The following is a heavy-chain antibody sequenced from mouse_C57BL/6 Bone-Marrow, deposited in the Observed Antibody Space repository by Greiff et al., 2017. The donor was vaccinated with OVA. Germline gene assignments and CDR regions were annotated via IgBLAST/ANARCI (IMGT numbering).Heavy chain of an antibody. CDR3: ARWGDYGAWFAY. D-gene: IGHD2-4*01. CDR1: GYTFTSYW. J-gene: IGHJ3*01. V-gene: IGHV1-61*01. Sequence: VQLQQPGAELVRPGSSVKLSCKASGYTFTSYWMDWVKQRPGQGLEWIGNIYPSDSETHYNQKFQDKATLTVDKSSSTAYMQLSSLTSEDSAVYYCARWGDYGAWFAYWGQGTLVTVSA. CDR2: IYPSDSET.